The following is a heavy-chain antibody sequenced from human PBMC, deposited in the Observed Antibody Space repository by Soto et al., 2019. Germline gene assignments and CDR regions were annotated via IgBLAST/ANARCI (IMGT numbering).Heavy chain of an antibody. V-gene: IGHV3-49*03. CDR3: TRHYGGVSTREDY. CDR2: IRRKAFGGAT. Sequence: EVQLVESGGTLEQPGRSLRLSCTTSGFTFGDYDMGWFRQTPGKGLEWVALIRRKAFGGATEYAASVKGRFTISRDXXKSIASLQMNSLKTEATAVYYWTRHYGGVSTREDYWGQGTLVTVSS. CDR1: GFTFGDYD. D-gene: IGHD4-17*01. J-gene: IGHJ4*02.